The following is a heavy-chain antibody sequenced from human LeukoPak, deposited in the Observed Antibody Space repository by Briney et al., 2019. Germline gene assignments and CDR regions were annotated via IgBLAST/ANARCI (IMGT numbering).Heavy chain of an antibody. V-gene: IGHV1-69*05. J-gene: IGHJ4*02. D-gene: IGHD1-26*01. CDR1: GSTFSRSA. CDR3: ARDDGSATMGFDS. Sequence: SVKVSCKASGSTFSRSAISWVRQAPGQGLQWMGGVIPILGTTNYAQRFQDRVSITTDDSTSTSYMEFRSLRSVDTAVYYCARDDGSATMGFDSWGQGTLVTVSS. CDR2: VIPILGTT.